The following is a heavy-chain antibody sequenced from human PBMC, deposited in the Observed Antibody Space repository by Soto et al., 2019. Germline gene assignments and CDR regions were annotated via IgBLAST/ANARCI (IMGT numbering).Heavy chain of an antibody. J-gene: IGHJ4*02. CDR2: ISYHGSDK. Sequence: QVQLVESGGGVVQPGRSLRLSCAASGFTFSNYGMHWVRQAPGKGPEWVAVISYHGSDKYYADSGKGRFTISRDNSKNTLYLQMDSLRAEDTAVYYCAKDHLTTTVTTVGYWGQGTLVTVSS. CDR1: GFTFSNYG. V-gene: IGHV3-30*18. D-gene: IGHD4-17*01. CDR3: AKDHLTTTVTTVGY.